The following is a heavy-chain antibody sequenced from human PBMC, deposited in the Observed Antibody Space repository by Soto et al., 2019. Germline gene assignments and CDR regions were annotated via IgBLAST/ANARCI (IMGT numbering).Heavy chain of an antibody. J-gene: IGHJ6*02. CDR3: ARARFSQWSQDYYGLDV. CDR1: GSLPVGSLSTYF. CDR2: INHSGSP. D-gene: IGHD3-3*01. Sequence: SETLSLTCVLSGSLPVGSLSTYFWTWIRQPPGKGLEWIGEINHSGSPNYSPSLRGRVTISLDTSKKQFSLNLSSVTAADTAVYFCARARFSQWSQDYYGLDVWGQGTTVTVSS. V-gene: IGHV4-34*01.